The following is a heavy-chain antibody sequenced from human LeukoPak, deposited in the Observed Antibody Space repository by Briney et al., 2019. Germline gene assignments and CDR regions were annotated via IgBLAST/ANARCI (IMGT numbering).Heavy chain of an antibody. V-gene: IGHV3-21*01. CDR3: ARAQGSGSVEWHY. CDR2: ISSSSSYI. J-gene: IGHJ4*02. CDR1: GFTFSSYS. Sequence: GGSLRLSCAASGFTFSSYSMNWVRQAPGKGLEWVSSISSSSSYIYYADSVKGRFTISRDNAKNSLYLQINSLRAEDTAVYYCARAQGSGSVEWHYWGQGALVTVSS. D-gene: IGHD3-22*01.